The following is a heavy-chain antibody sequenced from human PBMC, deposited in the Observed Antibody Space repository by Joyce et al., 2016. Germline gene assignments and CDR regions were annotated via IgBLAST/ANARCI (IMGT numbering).Heavy chain of an antibody. J-gene: IGHJ4*02. V-gene: IGHV4-39*01. CDR3: ARLLRLPGGSDY. CDR2: IYYRGST. CDR1: GGSVSSSSYY. Sequence: QLQLQESGPGLVTPSETLSLTCTVSGGSVSSSSYYWGWIREPPGKGLEWVGSIYYRGSTYNTPSLKSRVTISVDTSNNQFSRKLSSVTAADTAVYYCARLLRLPGGSDYWGQGTLVTVSS. D-gene: IGHD5/OR15-5a*01.